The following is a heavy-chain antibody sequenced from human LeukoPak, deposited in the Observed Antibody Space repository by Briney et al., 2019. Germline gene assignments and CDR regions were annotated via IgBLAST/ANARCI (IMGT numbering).Heavy chain of an antibody. CDR2: ISAYNGNT. CDR1: GYTFSSYG. Sequence: ASVKVSCKASGYTFSSYGISWVRQAPGQGLEWMGWISAYNGNTNYAQKLQGRVTMTTDTSTSTAYMELRSLRSDDTAVYYCASHHLEWLSPDYWGQGTLVTVSS. D-gene: IGHD3-3*01. CDR3: ASHHLEWLSPDY. V-gene: IGHV1-18*01. J-gene: IGHJ4*02.